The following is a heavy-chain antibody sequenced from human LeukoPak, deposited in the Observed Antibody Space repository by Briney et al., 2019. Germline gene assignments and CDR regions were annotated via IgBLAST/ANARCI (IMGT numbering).Heavy chain of an antibody. J-gene: IGHJ4*02. CDR1: GFSFSSSW. D-gene: IGHD3-10*01. Sequence: GGSLRLSCATSGFSFSSSWMSWVRQAPGKGPEWVAHINEDGSENDYVDSVKGRFTISRDNAMNSLYLQMNSLRAEDTAVYYCARAETDHYYFDYLGQGILVTVSS. V-gene: IGHV3-7*01. CDR3: ARAETDHYYFDY. CDR2: INEDGSEN.